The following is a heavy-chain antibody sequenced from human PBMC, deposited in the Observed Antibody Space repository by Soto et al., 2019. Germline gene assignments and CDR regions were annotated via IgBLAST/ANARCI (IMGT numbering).Heavy chain of an antibody. J-gene: IGHJ6*03. D-gene: IGHD3-10*01. CDR3: ARDTGEIGEFVVYYMDV. V-gene: IGHV3-33*01. CDR2: IWYDGSNK. CDR1: GFTFSSYG. Sequence: GGSLRLSCAASGFTFSSYGMHWVRQAPGKGLEWVAVIWYDGSNKYYADSVKGRFTISRDNSKNTLYLQMNSLRAEDTAVYYCARDTGEIGEFVVYYMDVWGKGTTVTVSS.